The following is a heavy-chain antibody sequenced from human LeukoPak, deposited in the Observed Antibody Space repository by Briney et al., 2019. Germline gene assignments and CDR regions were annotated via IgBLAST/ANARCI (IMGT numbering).Heavy chain of an antibody. D-gene: IGHD6-13*01. CDR1: GGSISSGGYC. V-gene: IGHV4-30-2*06. J-gene: IGHJ5*02. Sequence: SETLSLTCAVSGGSISSGGYCWSWIRQSPGKGLEWIGYIYQSGSTYYNPSLKSRVTISVDRSKNQFSLKLSSVTAADTAVYYCARTIGSRRSINWFDPWGQGTLVTVSS. CDR2: IYQSGST. CDR3: ARTIGSRRSINWFDP.